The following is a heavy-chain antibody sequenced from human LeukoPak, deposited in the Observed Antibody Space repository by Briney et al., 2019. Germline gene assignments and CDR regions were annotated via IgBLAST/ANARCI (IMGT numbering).Heavy chain of an antibody. CDR3: ARSARVNDYSFDY. V-gene: IGHV3-21*01. J-gene: IGHJ4*02. CDR2: ISSSSSYI. Sequence: PGGSLRLSCAASGFTFSSYSMNWVRQAPGKGLEWVSSISSSSSYIYYADSVKGRFTISRDNAKNSLYLQMNSLRAEDTAVYYYARSARVNDYSFDYWGQGTLVTVSS. D-gene: IGHD4-11*01. CDR1: GFTFSSYS.